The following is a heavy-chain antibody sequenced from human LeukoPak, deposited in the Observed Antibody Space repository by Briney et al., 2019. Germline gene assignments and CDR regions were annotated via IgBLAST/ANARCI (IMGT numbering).Heavy chain of an antibody. D-gene: IGHD6-13*01. Sequence: SETLSLTCTVPGGSISSSSYYWGWIRQPPGKGLEWIGSIYYGGSTYYNPSLKSRVTISVDTSKNQFSLKLSSVTAADTAVYYCVGSIAAAGTGYWGQGTLVTVSS. CDR1: GGSISSSSYY. CDR3: VGSIAAAGTGY. V-gene: IGHV4-39*01. J-gene: IGHJ4*02. CDR2: IYYGGST.